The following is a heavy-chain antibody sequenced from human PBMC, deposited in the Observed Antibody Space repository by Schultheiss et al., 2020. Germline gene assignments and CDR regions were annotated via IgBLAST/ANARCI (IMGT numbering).Heavy chain of an antibody. Sequence: GGSLRLSCAASGFTFSSYAMHWVRQAPGKGLEWVAVISYDGSNKYYADSVKGRFTISRDNSKNTLYLQMNSLRAEDTAVYYCARAGRDVWGQGTTVTVSS. CDR1: GFTFSSYA. CDR2: ISYDGSNK. D-gene: IGHD3-10*01. V-gene: IGHV3-30-3*01. J-gene: IGHJ6*02. CDR3: ARAGRDV.